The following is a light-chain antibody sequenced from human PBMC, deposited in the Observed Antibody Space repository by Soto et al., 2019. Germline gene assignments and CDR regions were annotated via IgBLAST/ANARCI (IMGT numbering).Light chain of an antibody. V-gene: IGKV3-11*01. CDR3: QQRSNWPELT. CDR2: DAS. Sequence: EIVLTQSPATLSLSPGERATLSCRASQSVSSYLAWYQQKPGQAPRLLSYDASNRATGIPARFSGSGSGTDFTLTISSLKPEDFAVYYCQQRSNWPELTFGGGNKVEIK. J-gene: IGKJ4*01. CDR1: QSVSSY.